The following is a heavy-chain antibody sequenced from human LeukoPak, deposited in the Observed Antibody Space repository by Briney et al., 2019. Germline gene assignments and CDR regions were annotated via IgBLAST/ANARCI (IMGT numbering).Heavy chain of an antibody. V-gene: IGHV3-30*18. Sequence: GGSLRLSCAASGFTFSSYGMHWVRRAPGKGLEWVAVISYDGSNKYYADSVKGRFTISRDNSKNTLYLQMNSLRAEDTAVYYCAKSLLRYCSGGSCYSYYYYYGMDVWGQGTTVTVSS. CDR2: ISYDGSNK. J-gene: IGHJ6*02. CDR1: GFTFSSYG. D-gene: IGHD2-15*01. CDR3: AKSLLRYCSGGSCYSYYYYYGMDV.